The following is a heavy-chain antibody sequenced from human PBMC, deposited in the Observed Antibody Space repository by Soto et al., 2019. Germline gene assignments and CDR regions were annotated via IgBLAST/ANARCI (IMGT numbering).Heavy chain of an antibody. D-gene: IGHD3-9*01. J-gene: IGHJ5*02. CDR1: GGSISSGGYS. CDR2: IYHSGST. CDR3: ARGHTYYDILTGYYNNNWFDP. V-gene: IGHV4-30-2*01. Sequence: SETLSLTCAVSGGSISSGGYSWSWIRQPPGKGLEWIGYIYHSGSTYYNPSLKSRVTISVDRSKNQFSLKLSSVTAAGTAVYYCARGHTYYDILTGYYNNNWFDPWGQGTLVTVSS.